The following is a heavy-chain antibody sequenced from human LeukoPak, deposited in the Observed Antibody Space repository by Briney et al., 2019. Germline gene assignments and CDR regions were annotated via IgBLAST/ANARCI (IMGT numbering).Heavy chain of an antibody. CDR3: AHGRDYDAFDI. CDR2: IIPILGIV. D-gene: IGHD4-17*01. V-gene: IGHV1-69*04. J-gene: IGHJ3*02. CDR1: GGTVSSYA. Sequence: SVKVSCKASGGTVSSYAISWVRQAPGQGLEWMGRIIPILGIVNYAQKFQGRVTITADKSTSTAYMELSSLRSEDTAVYYCAHGRDYDAFDIWGQGTMVTVSS.